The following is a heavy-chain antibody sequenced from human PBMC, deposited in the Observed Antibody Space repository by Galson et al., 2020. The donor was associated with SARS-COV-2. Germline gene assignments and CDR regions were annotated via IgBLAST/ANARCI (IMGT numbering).Heavy chain of an antibody. CDR3: ARSGTGSWDAFDI. D-gene: IGHD1-26*01. CDR1: GASMSNYH. J-gene: IGHJ3*02. V-gene: IGHV4-59*01. CDR2: LYISAGGGT. Sequence: SETLSLTCTVSGASMSNYHWSWIRQTPGKGLEWISYLYISAGGGTNYNPSLKSRATTSQDTSKNQFSLRLTSVTAADTAVYFCARSGTGSWDAFDIWGQGTMVTVSS.